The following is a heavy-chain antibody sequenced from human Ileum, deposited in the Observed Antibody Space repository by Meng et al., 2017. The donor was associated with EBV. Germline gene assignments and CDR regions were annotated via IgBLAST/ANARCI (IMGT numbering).Heavy chain of an antibody. D-gene: IGHD6-13*01. V-gene: IGHV4-34*01. CDR3: ARGFYTYGSSCFDY. CDR1: GGSFHGYY. J-gene: IGHJ4*02. Sequence: QVQLQQWGAGLLNPSEALSLTCAVYGGSFHGYYWPWIRQPPGKGLEWIGEINHSGSTNYNPSLKSRVTISVDKNQFSLKLSSVTAADTAVYYCARGFYTYGSSCFDYWGQGTLVTVSS. CDR2: INHSGST.